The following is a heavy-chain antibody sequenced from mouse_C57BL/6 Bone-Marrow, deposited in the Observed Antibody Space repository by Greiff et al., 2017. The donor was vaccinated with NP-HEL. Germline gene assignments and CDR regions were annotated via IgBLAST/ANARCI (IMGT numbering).Heavy chain of an antibody. CDR2: ITPSTGGT. CDR1: GYSFTGYY. Sequence: VQLQQSGPELVKPGASVKISCKASGYSFTGYYMNWVKQSPEKSLEWIGEITPSTGGTTYNQKFKAKATLTVDKSSSTAYMQLKSLTSEDSAVYYCARRSYWGQGTLVTVSA. V-gene: IGHV1-42*01. J-gene: IGHJ3*01. CDR3: ARRSY.